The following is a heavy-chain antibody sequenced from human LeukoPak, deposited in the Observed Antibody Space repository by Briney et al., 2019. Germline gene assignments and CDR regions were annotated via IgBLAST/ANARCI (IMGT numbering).Heavy chain of an antibody. V-gene: IGHV4-61*01. CDR3: ARERSHFWHMDV. D-gene: IGHD3-10*01. CDR2: IHYSGST. CDR1: GGSISSSSYY. Sequence: SETLSLTCTVSGGSISSSSYYWGWIRQSPGKGLEWLGFIHYSGSTDYNPSLRSRVSISIDTSKNQFTLNLRSVTAADSAIYYCARERSHFWHMDVWGKGTTVTVSS. J-gene: IGHJ6*03.